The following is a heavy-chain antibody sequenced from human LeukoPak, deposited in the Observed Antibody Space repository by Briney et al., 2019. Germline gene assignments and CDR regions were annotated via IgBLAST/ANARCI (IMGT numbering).Heavy chain of an antibody. Sequence: ASVKVSCKASGYTFTGYYMHWVRQAPGQGLEWMGWINPNSGGTNYAQKFQGRVTMTRDTSISTAYMELSRLRSDDTAVYYCARAVDGIRFLEWLLGNWFDPWGQGTLVTVSS. CDR2: INPNSGGT. J-gene: IGHJ5*02. D-gene: IGHD3-3*01. V-gene: IGHV1-2*02. CDR1: GYTFTGYY. CDR3: ARAVDGIRFLEWLLGNWFDP.